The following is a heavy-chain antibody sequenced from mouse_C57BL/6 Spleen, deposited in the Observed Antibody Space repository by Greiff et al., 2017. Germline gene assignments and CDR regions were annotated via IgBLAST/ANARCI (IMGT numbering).Heavy chain of an antibody. J-gene: IGHJ3*01. V-gene: IGHV1-53*01. Sequence: QVQLQQPGTELVKPGASVKLSCKASGYTFTSYWMHWVKQRPGQGLEWIGNINPSNGGTNYNEKFKSKATLTVDKSSSTAYMQRSSLTSEDCAVYYCARSDGYDEGFAYWGQGTLVTVSA. CDR1: GYTFTSYW. CDR3: ARSDGYDEGFAY. D-gene: IGHD2-2*01. CDR2: INPSNGGT.